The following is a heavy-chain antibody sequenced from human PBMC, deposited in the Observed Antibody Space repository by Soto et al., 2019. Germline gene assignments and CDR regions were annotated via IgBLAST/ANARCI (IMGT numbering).Heavy chain of an antibody. Sequence: QVRLVESGGGVVQPGRSLRLSCAASGFTFSSYAMHWVRQAPGKGLEWVAVISYDGSNKYYADSVKGRFTISRDNSKNTMDLKMNSMRAEDTAVYYCARDDDDSSGYFGAPNNWFDPWGQGTLVTVSS. D-gene: IGHD3-22*01. CDR1: GFTFSSYA. CDR2: ISYDGSNK. J-gene: IGHJ5*02. CDR3: ARDDDDSSGYFGAPNNWFDP. V-gene: IGHV3-30-3*01.